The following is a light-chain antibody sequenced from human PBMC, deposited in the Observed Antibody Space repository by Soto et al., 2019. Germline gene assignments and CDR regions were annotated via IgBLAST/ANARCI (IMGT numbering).Light chain of an antibody. CDR2: YDD. J-gene: IGLJ1*01. V-gene: IGLV1-36*01. CDR3: AVWDDSLNGYV. CDR1: SSNIGKNA. Sequence: QPVLTQPPSVSEAPRQRVTISCSGSSSNIGKNAVNWYQQLPGKAPKLLIYYDDLLPSGVSDRFSASKSGTSASLAISGLQSEDEADYYCAVWDDSLNGYVFGTGTKLTVL.